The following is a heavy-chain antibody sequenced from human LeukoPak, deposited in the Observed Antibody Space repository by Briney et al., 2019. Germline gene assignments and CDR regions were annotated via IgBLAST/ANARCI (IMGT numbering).Heavy chain of an antibody. CDR1: GFTFSSYG. V-gene: IGHV3-74*01. Sequence: GGSLRLSCAASGFTFSSYGMHWVRQAPGKGLVWVSRINSDGITTSYADSVKGRFTISRDNAKNTLYLQMNSLRAEDTAVYYCARARIIMVRDPGSFDYWGQGTLVTVSS. CDR3: ARARIIMVRDPGSFDY. J-gene: IGHJ4*02. CDR2: INSDGITT. D-gene: IGHD3-10*01.